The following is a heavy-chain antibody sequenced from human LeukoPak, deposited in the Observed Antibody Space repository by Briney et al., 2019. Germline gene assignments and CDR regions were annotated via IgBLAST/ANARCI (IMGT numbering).Heavy chain of an antibody. CDR1: GFALSSHW. CDR3: ARNNGMDV. J-gene: IGHJ6*02. CDR2: VNRDGSET. Sequence: GGSLRLSCAASGFALSSHWMAWVRQVPGRGPEWVANVNRDGSETYYLDSVKGRFAISKDNAKNSLYLQMNSLRAEDTALYHCARNNGMDVWGQGTTVIVSS. V-gene: IGHV3-7*03.